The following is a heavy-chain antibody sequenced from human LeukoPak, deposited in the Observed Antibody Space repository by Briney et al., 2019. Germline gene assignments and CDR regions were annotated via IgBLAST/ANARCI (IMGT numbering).Heavy chain of an antibody. CDR1: GGSISSYY. CDR3: ARVRRNAGITMIVVPDAFDI. D-gene: IGHD3-22*01. Sequence: PSETLSLTYTVSGGSISSYYWSWIRQPPGKGLEWIGYIYYSGSTYYNPSLKSRVTISVDTSKNQFSLKLSSVTAADTAVYYCARVRRNAGITMIVVPDAFDIWGQGTMVTVSS. J-gene: IGHJ3*02. V-gene: IGHV4-59*12. CDR2: IYYSGST.